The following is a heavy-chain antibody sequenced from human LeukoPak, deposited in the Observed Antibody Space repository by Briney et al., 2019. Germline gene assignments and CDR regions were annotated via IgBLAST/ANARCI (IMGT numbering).Heavy chain of an antibody. CDR3: AIMTVDTAMVFDY. CDR2: ISGSGGST. Sequence: GGSLRLSCAASGFTFSSYAMSWVRQAPGKGLEWVSAISGSGGSTYYADSVKGRFTISRGNSKNALYLQMNSLRAEDTAVYYCAIMTVDTAMVFDYWGQGTLVTVSS. V-gene: IGHV3-23*01. J-gene: IGHJ4*02. CDR1: GFTFSSYA. D-gene: IGHD5-18*01.